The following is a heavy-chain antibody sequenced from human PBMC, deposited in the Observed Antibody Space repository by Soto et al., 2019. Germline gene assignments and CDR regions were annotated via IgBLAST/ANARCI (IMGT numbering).Heavy chain of an antibody. Sequence: SETLSLTCTVNGGCFNGYFWSWIRQSPGKGLEWIGEINDSGGTNYSPSVRGRITISLGPSKNQFSLNLTSVTAADTAVYYCARGVIKSFYFENGLDVWGQGPTVSFSS. V-gene: IGHV4-34*01. D-gene: IGHD1-26*01. CDR3: ARGVIKSFYFENGLDV. CDR1: GGCFNGYF. J-gene: IGHJ6*02. CDR2: INDSGGT.